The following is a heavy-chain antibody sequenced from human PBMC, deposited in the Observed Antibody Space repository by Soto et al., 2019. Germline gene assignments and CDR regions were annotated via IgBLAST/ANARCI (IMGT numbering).Heavy chain of an antibody. CDR1: GGSISSYY. Sequence: SETLSLTCTVSGGSISSYYWSWIRQPPGKGLEWIGYIYYSGSTNYNPSLKSRVTISVDTSKNQFSLKLSSVTAADTAVYYCARHPGWVTPEFDPWGQGTLVTVSS. J-gene: IGHJ5*02. V-gene: IGHV4-59*08. CDR2: IYYSGST. D-gene: IGHD6-19*01. CDR3: ARHPGWVTPEFDP.